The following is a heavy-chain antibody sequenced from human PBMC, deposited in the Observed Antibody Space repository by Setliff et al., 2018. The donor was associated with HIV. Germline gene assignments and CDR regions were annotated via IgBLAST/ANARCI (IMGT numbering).Heavy chain of an antibody. V-gene: IGHV1-69*10. J-gene: IGHJ6*03. CDR1: GGTFSSDA. CDR3: ASAGLMIARPFYYYMDV. D-gene: IGHD3-22*01. CDR2: TIPLLGII. Sequence: SVKVSCKASGGTFSSDALSWVRQVPGQGLEWMGGTIPLLGIINYADKFQDRVTITRDEFTSTAYMELSSLRSEDTAIYYCASAGLMIARPFYYYMDVWGTGTTVTVSS.